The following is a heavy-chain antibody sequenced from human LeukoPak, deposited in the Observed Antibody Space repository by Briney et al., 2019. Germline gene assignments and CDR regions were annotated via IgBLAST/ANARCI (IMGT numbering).Heavy chain of an antibody. D-gene: IGHD2-15*01. CDR2: ISGSGGST. J-gene: IGHJ6*02. CDR3: ARDFLVVAATSYYYYYGMDV. V-gene: IGHV3-23*01. Sequence: PGGSLRLSCAASGFTFSSYAMSWVRQAPGKGLEWVSAISGSGGSTYYADSVKGRFTISRDNSKNTLYLQMNSLRAEDTAVYYCARDFLVVAATSYYYYYGMDVWGQGTTVTVSS. CDR1: GFTFSSYA.